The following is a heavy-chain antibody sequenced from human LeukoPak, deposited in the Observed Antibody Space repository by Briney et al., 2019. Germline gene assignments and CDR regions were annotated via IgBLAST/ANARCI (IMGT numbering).Heavy chain of an antibody. CDR3: ASPMEWELPGGGAFDI. CDR2: INPSGGST. D-gene: IGHD1-26*01. V-gene: IGHV1-46*01. Sequence: ASVKVSCKASGYTFTSYYMHWARQAPGEGLEWMGIINPSGGSTSYAQKFQGRVTITADESTSTAYMELSSLRSEDTAVYYCASPMEWELPGGGAFDIWGQGTMVTVSS. CDR1: GYTFTSYY. J-gene: IGHJ3*02.